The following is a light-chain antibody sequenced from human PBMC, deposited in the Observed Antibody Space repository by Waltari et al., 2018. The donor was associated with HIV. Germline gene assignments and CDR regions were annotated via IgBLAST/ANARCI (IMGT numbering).Light chain of an antibody. CDR1: SSAVGGYNY. Sequence: QSALTQPASVSGSPGQSITISCTGTSSAVGGYNYVSWYQQHPGKAPKLMIYEVSNRPSGVSNRFSGSKSGNTASLTISGLQAEDEADYYCSSYTSSSISFGGGTKLTVL. J-gene: IGLJ3*02. CDR3: SSYTSSSIS. V-gene: IGLV2-14*01. CDR2: EVS.